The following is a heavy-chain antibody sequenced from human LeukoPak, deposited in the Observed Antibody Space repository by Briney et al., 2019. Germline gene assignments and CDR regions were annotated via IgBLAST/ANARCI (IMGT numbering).Heavy chain of an antibody. V-gene: IGHV5-51*01. Sequence: GESLKISCKGSGYSFSIYWIGWVRQMPGKGLEWMGIIYPGDSDTRYSPSFQGQVTISADKSIGAAYLQWSSLEASDTAIYYCARHSAGTWNYFDYWGQGTLVTVSS. CDR2: IYPGDSDT. D-gene: IGHD6-13*01. CDR1: GYSFSIYW. CDR3: ARHSAGTWNYFDY. J-gene: IGHJ4*02.